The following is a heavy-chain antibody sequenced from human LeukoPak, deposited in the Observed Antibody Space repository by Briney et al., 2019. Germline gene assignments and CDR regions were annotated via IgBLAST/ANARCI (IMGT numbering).Heavy chain of an antibody. CDR1: GNSIANTFYY. CDR3: ARRQDGHDY. CDR2: IYTTGST. J-gene: IGHJ4*02. V-gene: IGHV4-61*02. Sequence: SETLSLTCTVSGNSIANTFYYWSWLRQPAGKGLEWIGRIYTTGSTAYNPSLKSRVTISLDTSRNQFSLKLSSVTAADTAVYYCARRQDGHDYWGQGTLVTVSS.